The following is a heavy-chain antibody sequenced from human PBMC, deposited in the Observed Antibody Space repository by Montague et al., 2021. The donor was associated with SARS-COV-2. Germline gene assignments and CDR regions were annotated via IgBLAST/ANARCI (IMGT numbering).Heavy chain of an antibody. J-gene: IGHJ4*02. V-gene: IGHV4-59*12. CDR2: HYNSGST. Sequence: SETLSLTCTVSGDSISRYYWGWIRQPPGKGLEWMGYHYNSGSTNYSPTLKSRIAMSVDTSENQFSLKLFSVTAADTAVYYCARVVVDASGWYHFDYWGQGALVTVPS. CDR1: GDSISRYY. CDR3: ARVVVDASGWYHFDY. D-gene: IGHD6-19*01.